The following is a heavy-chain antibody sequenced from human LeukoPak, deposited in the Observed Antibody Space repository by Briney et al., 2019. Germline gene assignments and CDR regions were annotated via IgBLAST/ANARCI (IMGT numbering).Heavy chain of an antibody. D-gene: IGHD3-22*01. J-gene: IGHJ4*02. CDR2: ISSSSSTI. CDR3: ARGAYYYED. V-gene: IGHV3-48*01. CDR1: GFTFSSHS. Sequence: GSLRLSCAASGFTFSSHSMNWVRQAPGKGLEWVSYISSSSSTIYYADSVKGRFTISRDNAKNSLYLQMNSLRAEDTAVYYCARGAYYYEDWGQGTLVTVSS.